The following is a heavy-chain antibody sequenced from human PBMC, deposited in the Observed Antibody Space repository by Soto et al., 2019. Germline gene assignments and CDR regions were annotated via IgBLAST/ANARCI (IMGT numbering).Heavy chain of an antibody. D-gene: IGHD3-16*02. CDR2: IKHDTSEA. CDR1: GFKFSDYW. J-gene: IGHJ4*02. V-gene: IGHV3-7*03. CDR3: ARDGLLFSGPYRPSRFDY. Sequence: LRLSCAASGFKFSDYWMSWVRQAPGRGLEWVGNIKHDTSEAHYADSVKGRFTITRDNIKNFLFLQMNGLRSDDTASYYCARDGLLFSGPYRPSRFDYWGLGTLVTVSS.